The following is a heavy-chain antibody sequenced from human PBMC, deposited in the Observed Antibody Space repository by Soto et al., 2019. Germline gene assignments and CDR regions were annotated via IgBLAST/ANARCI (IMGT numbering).Heavy chain of an antibody. CDR3: ARDHLWAFDY. Sequence: GGSLRLSCAASGFTFSSYTMNWVRQAPGKGLEWISYISNIGSPISYADSVKGRFTISRDNTKDSLYLQMNSLRVEDTAVYYCARDHLWAFDYWAQGILVTVSS. J-gene: IGHJ4*02. CDR2: ISNIGSPI. D-gene: IGHD2-21*01. CDR1: GFTFSSYT. V-gene: IGHV3-48*01.